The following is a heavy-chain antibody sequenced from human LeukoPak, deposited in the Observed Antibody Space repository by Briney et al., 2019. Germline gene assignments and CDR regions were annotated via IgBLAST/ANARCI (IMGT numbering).Heavy chain of an antibody. D-gene: IGHD3-10*01. CDR2: IKQDRSEK. CDR3: AREGITMVRGVITYYYYYYMDV. CDR1: GFTFGSYW. Sequence: GGSLRLSCAASGFTFGSYWMSWVRQAPGKGLEWVANIKQDRSEKYYVDSVKGRFTISRDNAKNSLYLQMNSLRAEDTAVYYCAREGITMVRGVITYYYYYYMDVWGKGTTVTVSS. J-gene: IGHJ6*03. V-gene: IGHV3-7*01.